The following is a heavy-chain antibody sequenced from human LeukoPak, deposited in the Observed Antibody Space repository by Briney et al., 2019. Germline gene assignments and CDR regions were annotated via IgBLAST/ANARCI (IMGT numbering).Heavy chain of an antibody. CDR1: GFTFSSYG. CDR3: AEEVLLWFGAPGPNHLDY. D-gene: IGHD3-10*01. Sequence: GGSLRLSCAASGFTFSSYGMHWVRQAPGKGLEGVAVIWYDGSNKYYADSVKGRFTISRDNSKNTLYLQMNSLRAEDTAVYYCAEEVLLWFGAPGPNHLDYWGQGTLVTVSS. CDR2: IWYDGSNK. V-gene: IGHV3-33*06. J-gene: IGHJ4*02.